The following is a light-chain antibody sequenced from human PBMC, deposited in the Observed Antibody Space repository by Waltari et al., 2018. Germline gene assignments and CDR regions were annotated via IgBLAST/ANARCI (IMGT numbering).Light chain of an antibody. J-gene: IGKJ3*01. CDR3: QQYHSFSRFA. CDR2: KAS. Sequence: DIQMTQSPSTLSASVGDRVTITCRASQRITTWLAWYQQKPGRAPKLLIYKASTLQSGVPSRFSASGSVTEFTLTISSLQPDDFATYYCQQYHSFSRFAFGPGTKVHLK. CDR1: QRITTW. V-gene: IGKV1-5*03.